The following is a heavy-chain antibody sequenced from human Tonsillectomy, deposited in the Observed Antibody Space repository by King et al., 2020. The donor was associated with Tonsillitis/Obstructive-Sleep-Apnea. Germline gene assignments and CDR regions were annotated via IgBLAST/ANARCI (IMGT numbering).Heavy chain of an antibody. CDR1: GFTFSSYT. D-gene: IGHD1-26*01. V-gene: IGHV3-21*01. Sequence: VQLVESGGGLVKPGGSLRLSCAASGFTFSSYTMNWVRQAPGKGLEWVSSISSSSSYIYYADSVKGRITISRDNAKNSLYLQMNSLRAEVTAVYYCPGVFNGWELDYWGHGSLVTVSS. J-gene: IGHJ4*01. CDR3: PGVFNGWELDY. CDR2: ISSSSSYI.